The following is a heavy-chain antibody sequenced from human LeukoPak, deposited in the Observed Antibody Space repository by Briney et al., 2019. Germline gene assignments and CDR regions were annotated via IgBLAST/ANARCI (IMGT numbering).Heavy chain of an antibody. CDR2: ISYDGSDK. CDR1: GFTFSSYG. J-gene: IGHJ4*02. CDR3: AKVKEDRYYNSRGFYLDY. Sequence: GGSLRLSCAASGFTFSSYGMHWVRQAPGKGLEWVAAISYDGSDKYYTDSVKGRFTISRVNSENTLYLQMNGLRAEDTAIYYCAKVKEDRYYNSRGFYLDYWGQGTLVTVSS. V-gene: IGHV3-30*18. D-gene: IGHD3-22*01.